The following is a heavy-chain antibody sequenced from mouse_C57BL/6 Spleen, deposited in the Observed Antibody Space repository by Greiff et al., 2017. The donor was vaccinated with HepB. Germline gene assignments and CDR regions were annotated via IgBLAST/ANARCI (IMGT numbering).Heavy chain of an antibody. Sequence: VQLQQPGAELVKPGASVKLSCKASGYTFTSYWMQWVKQRPGQGLEWIGEIDPSDSYTNYNQKFKGKATLTVDTSSSTAYMQLSSLTSEDSAVYYCARGGITTVAYFDYWGQGTTLTVSS. CDR3: ARGGITTVAYFDY. J-gene: IGHJ2*01. CDR1: GYTFTSYW. CDR2: IDPSDSYT. D-gene: IGHD1-1*01. V-gene: IGHV1-50*01.